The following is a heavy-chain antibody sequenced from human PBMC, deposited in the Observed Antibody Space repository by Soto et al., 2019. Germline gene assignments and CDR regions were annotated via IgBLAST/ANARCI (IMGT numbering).Heavy chain of an antibody. Sequence: QVQLVQSGDEVKKPGSSVKVSCKASGGTFSSYPISWVRQAPGQGLEWMGGITPIFRTTNYAQKFQGRVTINADGSTSTAYMELSSLRSEDTAVYYCSREGYTPWAFDHWGQGTLVTVSS. D-gene: IGHD6-13*01. J-gene: IGHJ4*02. V-gene: IGHV1-69*01. CDR3: SREGYTPWAFDH. CDR1: GGTFSSYP. CDR2: ITPIFRTT.